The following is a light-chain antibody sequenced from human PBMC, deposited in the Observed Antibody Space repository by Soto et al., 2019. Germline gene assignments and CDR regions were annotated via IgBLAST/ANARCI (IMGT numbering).Light chain of an antibody. CDR2: GAS. CDR1: QSVSSR. Sequence: TVVTQSPGTLSLSRGERAALSCRASQSVSSRLAWYQQKPGQAPRLLISGASSRATGIPDRFSGSGSGTDFTLTISRLEPEDFALYYCQQYVTSAITFGQGTLLEIK. V-gene: IGKV3-20*01. CDR3: QQYVTSAIT. J-gene: IGKJ5*01.